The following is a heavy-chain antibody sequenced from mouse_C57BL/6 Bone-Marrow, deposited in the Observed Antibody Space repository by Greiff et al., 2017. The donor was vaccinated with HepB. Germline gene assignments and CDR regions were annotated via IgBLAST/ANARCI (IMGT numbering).Heavy chain of an antibody. J-gene: IGHJ2*01. D-gene: IGHD1-1*01. CDR1: GFNIKDYY. CDR3: TTCPVTTEYYFDY. V-gene: IGHV14-1*01. CDR2: IDPEDGDT. Sequence: QLQQSGAELVRPGASVQLSCTASGFNIKDYYMHWVKQRPEQGLEWIGRIDPEDGDTEYAPKFQGKATMTADTSSNTAYLQLSSLTSEDTAVYYCTTCPVTTEYYFDYWGQGTTLTVSS.